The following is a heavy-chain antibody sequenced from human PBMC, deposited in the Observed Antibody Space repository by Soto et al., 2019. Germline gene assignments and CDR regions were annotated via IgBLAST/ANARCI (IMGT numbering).Heavy chain of an antibody. D-gene: IGHD6-19*01. Sequence: GGSLRLSCAASGFTFSNYAMSWVRQPPGKGLEWVSGISGNGGSTYYADSVKGRFTISRDNSKSTLYLQVSSLRADDTAVYYCANHPAPLGWYSWGQGTLVTVSS. CDR1: GFTFSNYA. CDR2: ISGNGGST. V-gene: IGHV3-23*01. CDR3: ANHPAPLGWYS. J-gene: IGHJ4*02.